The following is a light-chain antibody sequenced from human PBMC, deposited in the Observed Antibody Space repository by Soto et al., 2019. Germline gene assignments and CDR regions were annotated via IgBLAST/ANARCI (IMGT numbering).Light chain of an antibody. J-gene: IGLJ2*01. CDR2: DVS. V-gene: IGLV2-14*01. Sequence: QSALTQPASVSGSPGQSITISCTGTSSDVGGYNYVSWYQQHPGKAPKLMIYDVSNRPSGVSNRFSGSKSGNTASLTISGLQAEYDADYYFSSYTSSSTVVFGGGTKVTVL. CDR3: SSYTSSSTVV. CDR1: SSDVGGYNY.